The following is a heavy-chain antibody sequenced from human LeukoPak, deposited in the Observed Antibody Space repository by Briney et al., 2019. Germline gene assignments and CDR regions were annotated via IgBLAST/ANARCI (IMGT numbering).Heavy chain of an antibody. CDR3: ARLRQQLVRYYYYYMDV. Sequence: SETLSLTCTVSGGSNSSSSYYWGWIRQPPGKGLEWIGSIYYSGSTYYNPSLKSRVTISVDTSKNQFSLKLSSVTAADTAVYYCARLRQQLVRYYYYYMDVWGKGTTVTVSS. CDR1: GGSNSSSSYY. D-gene: IGHD6-13*01. J-gene: IGHJ6*03. V-gene: IGHV4-39*01. CDR2: IYYSGST.